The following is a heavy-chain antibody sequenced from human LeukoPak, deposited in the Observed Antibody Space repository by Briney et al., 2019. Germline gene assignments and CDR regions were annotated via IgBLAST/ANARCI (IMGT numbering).Heavy chain of an antibody. V-gene: IGHV1-2*02. J-gene: IGHJ4*02. D-gene: IGHD3-16*01. CDR2: INPDSGFT. CDR3: APTAEAYTSWWKV. CDR1: GYKFTDDY. Sequence: ASVKVSCKASGYKFTDDYMHWVRQAPGQGLEFMGWINPDSGFTNYAQKFKGRVTMTRDTSVSTAYLEVRSLTSDDTAVYYCAPTAEAYTSWWKVWGQGTLVTVSS.